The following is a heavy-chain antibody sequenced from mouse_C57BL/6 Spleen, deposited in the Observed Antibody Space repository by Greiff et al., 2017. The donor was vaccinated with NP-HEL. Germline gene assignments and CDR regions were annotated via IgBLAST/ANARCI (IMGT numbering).Heavy chain of an antibody. J-gene: IGHJ3*01. CDR1: GYTFTSYW. V-gene: IGHV1-53*01. D-gene: IGHD2-4*01. CDR2: INPSNGGT. CDR3: ARAYDYDEAWFAY. Sequence: QVQLQQPGTELVKPGASVKLSCKASGYTFTSYWMHWVKQRPGQGLEWIGNINPSNGGTNYNEKFKGKATLTVDKSSSTAYVQLSSLTSEDAAVYYCARAYDYDEAWFAYWGQGTLVTVSA.